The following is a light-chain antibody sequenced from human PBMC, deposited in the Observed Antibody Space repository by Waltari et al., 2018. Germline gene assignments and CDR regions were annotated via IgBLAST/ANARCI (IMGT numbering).Light chain of an antibody. CDR3: QQYGSSPLFT. CDR2: GAS. V-gene: IGKV3-20*01. Sequence: EIVLTQSPGTLSLSPGERATLSCRASQSVSSSYLAWYQQKPGPAPRLPIYGASRRATGIPDRFSGSGSGTDFTLTISRLEPEDFAVYYCQQYGSSPLFTFGPGTKVDIK. J-gene: IGKJ3*01. CDR1: QSVSSSY.